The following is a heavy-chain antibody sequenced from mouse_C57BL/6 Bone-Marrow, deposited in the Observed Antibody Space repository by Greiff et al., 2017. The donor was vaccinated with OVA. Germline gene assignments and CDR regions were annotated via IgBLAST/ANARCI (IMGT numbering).Heavy chain of an antibody. CDR2: IYPGSGST. D-gene: IGHD1-1*01. CDR1: GYTFTSYW. J-gene: IGHJ3*01. CDR3: ARRELLRYLFAY. V-gene: IGHV1-55*01. Sequence: QVQLQQPGAELVKPGASVKMSCKASGYTFTSYWINWVKQRPGQGLEWIGDIYPGSGSTNYNEKFKSKATLTVDTSSSTAYMQLSSLTSEDSAVDYCARRELLRYLFAYWGQGTLVTVSA.